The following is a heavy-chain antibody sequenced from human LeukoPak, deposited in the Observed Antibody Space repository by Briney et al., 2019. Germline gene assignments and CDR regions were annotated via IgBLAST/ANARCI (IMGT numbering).Heavy chain of an antibody. J-gene: IGHJ4*02. CDR1: GGTFSSYT. CDR3: ARDLKGSGYADY. V-gene: IGHV1-69*13. Sequence: GASVKVSCKASGGTFSSYTISWVRQAPGQGLEWMGGIIPIFGTANYAQKFQGRVTITADESTSTAYMELSSLRSEDTAVYYCARDLKGSGYADYWGQGTLVTVSS. CDR2: IIPIFGTA. D-gene: IGHD5-12*01.